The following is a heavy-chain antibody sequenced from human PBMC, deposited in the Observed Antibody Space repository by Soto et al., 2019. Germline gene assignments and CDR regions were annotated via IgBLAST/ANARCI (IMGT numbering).Heavy chain of an antibody. D-gene: IGHD3-10*01. CDR2: INHSGST. J-gene: IGHJ5*02. CDR3: ARSYRKYVGPKNWFDP. Sequence: QVQLQQWGAGLLKPSETLSLTCAVYGGSFSGYYWSWIRQPPGKGLEWIGEINHSGSTNYNPSLKSRVTISVDTSKNQFSLKLSSVTAADTAVYYCARSYRKYVGPKNWFDPWCQGTLVTVSS. CDR1: GGSFSGYY. V-gene: IGHV4-34*01.